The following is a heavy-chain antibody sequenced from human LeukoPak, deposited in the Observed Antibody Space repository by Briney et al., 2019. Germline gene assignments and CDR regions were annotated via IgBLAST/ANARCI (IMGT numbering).Heavy chain of an antibody. V-gene: IGHV3-66*01. CDR2: IYSGGST. D-gene: IGHD1-1*01. CDR1: GFTVSSNY. CDR3: ARDRLGQFKGTRYCGMDV. Sequence: TGGSLRLSCAASGFTVSSNYMSWVRQAPGKGLEWVSVIYSGGSTYYADSVKGRFTISRDNSKNTLYLQMNSLRAEDTAVYYCARDRLGQFKGTRYCGMDVWGQGTTVTVSS. J-gene: IGHJ6*02.